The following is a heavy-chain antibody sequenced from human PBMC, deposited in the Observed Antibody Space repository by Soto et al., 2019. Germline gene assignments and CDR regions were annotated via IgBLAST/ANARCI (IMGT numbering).Heavy chain of an antibody. CDR3: ASVTRTCISTSCYRYYYGMDV. CDR2: IYYSGST. J-gene: IGHJ6*02. V-gene: IGHV4-61*08. D-gene: IGHD2-2*02. CDR1: EGKGVGGGGC. Sequence: SETKCVTRSVAEGKGVGGGGCWSWKKQPPGKGLEWIGYIYYSGSTNYNPSLKSRVTISVDTSKNQFSLKLSSVTAADTAVYYCASVTRTCISTSCYRYYYGMDVWGQGTTVTVSS.